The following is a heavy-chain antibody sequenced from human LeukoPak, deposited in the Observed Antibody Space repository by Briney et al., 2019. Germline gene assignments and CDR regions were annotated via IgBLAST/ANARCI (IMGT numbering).Heavy chain of an antibody. J-gene: IGHJ4*02. Sequence: KPSETLSLTCTVSGGSLSNYYWSWIRQPPGKGLEWIGYIYYSGSINYNPSLKSRVTISVDTSKNQFSLKLSSVTAADTAVYYCARQGGAHFDYWGQGTLVTVSS. CDR3: ARQGGAHFDY. V-gene: IGHV4-59*08. CDR2: IYYSGSI. CDR1: GGSLSNYY. D-gene: IGHD1-26*01.